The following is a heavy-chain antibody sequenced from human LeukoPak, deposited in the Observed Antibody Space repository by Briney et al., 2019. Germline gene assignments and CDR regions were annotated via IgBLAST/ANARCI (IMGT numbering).Heavy chain of an antibody. Sequence: ASVKVSCKASGGTFSSYAISWVRQAPGQGLEWMGRIIPILGIANYAQKFQGRVTITADKSTSTAYMELSSLRSEDTAVYYCARHRGYYYDSSGYVDYWGQGTLVTVSS. V-gene: IGHV1-69*04. D-gene: IGHD3-22*01. CDR2: IIPILGIA. CDR3: ARHRGYYYDSSGYVDY. CDR1: GGTFSSYA. J-gene: IGHJ4*02.